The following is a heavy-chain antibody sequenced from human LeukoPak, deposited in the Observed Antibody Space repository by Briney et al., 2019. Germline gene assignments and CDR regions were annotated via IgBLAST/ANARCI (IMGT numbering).Heavy chain of an antibody. CDR3: ASGKYRYGDNWFDP. D-gene: IGHD5-18*01. CDR2: ISYDGSNK. CDR1: GFIFSSYG. V-gene: IGHV3-30*19. Sequence: GGSLRLSCAASGFIFSSYGMHWVRQAPGKGLEWVAVISYDGSNKYYADSVKGRFTISRDNSKNTLYLQMNSLRAEDTAVYFCASGKYRYGDNWFDPWGQGTLVTVSS. J-gene: IGHJ5*02.